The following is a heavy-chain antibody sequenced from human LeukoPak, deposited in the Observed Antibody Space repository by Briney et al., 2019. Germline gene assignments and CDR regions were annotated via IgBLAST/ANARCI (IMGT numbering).Heavy chain of an antibody. CDR3: ARDQGYCSGGSCYSAYYYGMDV. CDR1: GFTFSSYA. CDR2: ISYDGSNK. J-gene: IGHJ6*02. D-gene: IGHD2-15*01. Sequence: GGSLRLSCAASGFTFSSYAMHWVRQAPGKGLEWVAVISYDGSNKYYADSVKGRFTISRDNSKNTLYLQMNSLRAEDTAVYYCARDQGYCSGGSCYSAYYYGMDVWGQGTTVTVSS. V-gene: IGHV3-30-3*01.